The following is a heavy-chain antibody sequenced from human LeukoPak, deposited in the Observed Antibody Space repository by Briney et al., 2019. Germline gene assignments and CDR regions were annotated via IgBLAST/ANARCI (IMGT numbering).Heavy chain of an antibody. CDR2: LSAYNGHT. Sequence: GSVKVSCKASGYTFTTYGIGWVRQAPGQGLEWMGWLSAYNGHTNYAQKLQGRVTMTTDTTTSTAYMEVRSLRSDDTAVYHCARADITSFGVVINFDHWGQGSLVSVSS. CDR1: GYTFTTYG. V-gene: IGHV1-18*01. J-gene: IGHJ4*02. CDR3: ARADITSFGVVINFDH. D-gene: IGHD3-3*01.